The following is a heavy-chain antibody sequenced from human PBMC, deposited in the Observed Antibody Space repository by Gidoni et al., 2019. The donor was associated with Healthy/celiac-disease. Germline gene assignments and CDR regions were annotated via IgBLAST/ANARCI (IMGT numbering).Heavy chain of an antibody. CDR2: ISSSSSTI. D-gene: IGHD6-19*01. CDR3: ASIKNGLVRSFDI. CDR1: GFTFSSYS. J-gene: IGHJ3*02. Sequence: EVQLVESGGGLVQPGGSLRLSCADSGFTFSSYSMNWVRQAPGKGLEWVSYISSSSSTIYYADSVKGRFTISSDNAKNSLSLQMNSLRDEDTAVYYCASIKNGLVRSFDIWGQVTMVTVSS. V-gene: IGHV3-48*02.